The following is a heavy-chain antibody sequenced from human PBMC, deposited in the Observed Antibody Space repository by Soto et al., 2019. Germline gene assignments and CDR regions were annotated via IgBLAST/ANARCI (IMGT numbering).Heavy chain of an antibody. Sequence: QVQLVQSGAEVKKPGSSVKVSCKASGGTFSSYTISWVRQAPGQGLEWMGRIIPILGIANYAQKFQGRVTISADKSARTAYMELSSLRSEDTAVYYCAMEYCSSTSCYRDYWGQGTLVTVSS. V-gene: IGHV1-69*02. D-gene: IGHD2-2*02. J-gene: IGHJ4*02. CDR1: GGTFSSYT. CDR3: AMEYCSSTSCYRDY. CDR2: IIPILGIA.